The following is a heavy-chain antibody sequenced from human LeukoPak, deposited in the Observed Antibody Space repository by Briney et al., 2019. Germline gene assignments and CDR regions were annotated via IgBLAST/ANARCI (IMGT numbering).Heavy chain of an antibody. CDR2: ISPSSSII. CDR1: GFTFSSYG. J-gene: IGHJ4*02. Sequence: GGSLRLSCATSGFTFSSYGMNWVRQAPGKGLEWVSSISPSSSIIYYADSVKGRFTISRHNAKNSLYLQMNSLRAEDTAVYYCARVNYDSSGYYYGTLDYWGQGTLVTVSS. V-gene: IGHV3-21*01. CDR3: ARVNYDSSGYYYGTLDY. D-gene: IGHD3-22*01.